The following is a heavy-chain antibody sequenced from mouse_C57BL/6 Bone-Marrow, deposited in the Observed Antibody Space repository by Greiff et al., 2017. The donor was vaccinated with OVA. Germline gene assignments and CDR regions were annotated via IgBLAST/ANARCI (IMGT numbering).Heavy chain of an antibody. V-gene: IGHV10-1*01. D-gene: IGHD1-1*01. CDR1: GFSFNTYA. CDR2: IRSKSNNYAT. CDR3: VSRNYGSRGYAMDY. J-gene: IGHJ4*01. Sequence: EVKVVESGGGLVQPKGSLTLSCAASGFSFNTYAMNWVRQAPGKGLEWVARIRSKSNNYATYYADSVKDRFTISRDDSESMLYLQMNNLKTEDTAMDYCVSRNYGSRGYAMDYWGQGTSVTVSS.